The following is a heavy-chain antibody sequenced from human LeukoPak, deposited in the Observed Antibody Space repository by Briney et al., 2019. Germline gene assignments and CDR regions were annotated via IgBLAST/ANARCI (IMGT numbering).Heavy chain of an antibody. J-gene: IGHJ4*02. D-gene: IGHD1-26*01. V-gene: IGHV3-74*01. CDR2: INSDGSSK. CDR3: ASAISGSYLYYFDY. CDR1: GLTFSSYW. Sequence: GGSLRLSCAASGLTFSSYWMHWVRQAPGKGLVWVSRINSDGSSKSTADSVNGRFTITIDNAKNTLNLQMNILRPEDAAVYYCASAISGSYLYYFDYWGQGTLVTVSS.